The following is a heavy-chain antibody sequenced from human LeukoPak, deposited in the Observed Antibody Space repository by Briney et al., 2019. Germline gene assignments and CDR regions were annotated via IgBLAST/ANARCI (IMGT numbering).Heavy chain of an antibody. V-gene: IGHV4-39*07. Sequence: PSETLSLTCAVSGGSISSNSYYWGWIRQPPGKGLEWIGSIYYSGSTNYNPSLKSRVTISVDTSKNQFSLKLSSVTAADTAVYYCARASVWGSYRYYDYWGQGTLVTVSS. D-gene: IGHD3-16*02. J-gene: IGHJ4*02. CDR3: ARASVWGSYRYYDY. CDR1: GGSISSNSYY. CDR2: IYYSGST.